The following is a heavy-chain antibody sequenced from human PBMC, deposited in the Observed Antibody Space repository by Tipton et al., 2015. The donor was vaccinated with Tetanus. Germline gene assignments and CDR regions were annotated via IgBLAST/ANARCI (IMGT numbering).Heavy chain of an antibody. V-gene: IGHV3-15*07. CDR1: GFTFSNAW. Sequence: SLRLSCAASGFTFSNAWMNWVRQAPGKGLEWVGRIKSKTDGGTTDYAAPVKGRFTISRDDSKNTLYLQMNSLKTEDTAVYYCTTDYYYDSSGPKRALGAPFDYWGQGTLVTVSS. CDR3: TTDYYYDSSGPKRALGAPFDY. J-gene: IGHJ4*02. D-gene: IGHD3-22*01. CDR2: IKSKTDGGTT.